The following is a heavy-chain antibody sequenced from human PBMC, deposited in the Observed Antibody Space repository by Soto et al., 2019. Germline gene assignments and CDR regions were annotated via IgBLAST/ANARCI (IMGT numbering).Heavy chain of an antibody. Sequence: SETLSLTCAVYGGSFSGYYCSWIRQPPGKGLEWIGEINHSGSTNYNPSLKSRVTISVDTSKNQFSLKLSSVTAADTAVYYCARVVVVVPAAMLGYYYYYYMDVWGKGTTVTVSS. J-gene: IGHJ6*03. CDR1: GGSFSGYY. CDR2: INHSGST. V-gene: IGHV4-34*01. D-gene: IGHD2-2*01. CDR3: ARVVVVVPAAMLGYYYYYYMDV.